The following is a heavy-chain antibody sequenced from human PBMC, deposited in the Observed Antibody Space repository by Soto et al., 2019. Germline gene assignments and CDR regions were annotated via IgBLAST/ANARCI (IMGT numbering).Heavy chain of an antibody. Sequence: GGSLRLSCAASGFTFSSYWMHWVRQAPGKGLVWVSRINSDGSSTSYADSVKGRFTISRDNAKNTLYLQMNSLRAEDTAVYYCERFGLYGSGSYHAFDIGAQGKMVTVSS. V-gene: IGHV3-74*01. CDR2: INSDGSST. J-gene: IGHJ3*02. CDR1: GFTFSSYW. D-gene: IGHD3-10*01. CDR3: ERFGLYGSGSYHAFDI.